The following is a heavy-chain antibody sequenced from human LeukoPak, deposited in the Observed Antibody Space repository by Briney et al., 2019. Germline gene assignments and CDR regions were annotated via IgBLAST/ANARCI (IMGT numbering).Heavy chain of an antibody. J-gene: IGHJ5*02. CDR1: GLTFDDYG. D-gene: IGHD6-6*01. Sequence: GGSLRLSCAASGLTFDDYGMSWVRQAPGKGLEWVSGINWNGGSTGYADSVKGRFTISRDNAKNSLYLQMNSLRAEDTAVYYCARGSVTGRQRAPPKEWFDPWGQGTLVTVSS. V-gene: IGHV3-20*04. CDR2: INWNGGST. CDR3: ARGSVTGRQRAPPKEWFDP.